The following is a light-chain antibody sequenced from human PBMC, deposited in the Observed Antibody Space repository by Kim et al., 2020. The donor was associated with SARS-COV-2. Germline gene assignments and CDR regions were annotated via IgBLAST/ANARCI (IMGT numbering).Light chain of an antibody. V-gene: IGLV1-47*01. CDR1: ASNVGSYP. CDR3: STWDNSLSARV. Sequence: QSVLTQPSSASGTSWQRVTISCSGSASNVGSYPIYWLQQLPGTAPKLIIYEDTQRPSGIPDRFSASKSCTSASLAISGLRSEDEADYYCSTWDNSLSARVFGGGTKVTVL. CDR2: EDT. J-gene: IGLJ3*02.